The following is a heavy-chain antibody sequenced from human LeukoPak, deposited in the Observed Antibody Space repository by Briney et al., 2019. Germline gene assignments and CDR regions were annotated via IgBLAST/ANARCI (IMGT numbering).Heavy chain of an antibody. CDR3: ARWVGYSNWFDP. D-gene: IGHD2-15*01. CDR1: GYTFTGYY. J-gene: IGHJ5*02. V-gene: IGHV1-2*02. Sequence: ASVKVSCKASGYTFTGYYVLWVRQAPGQGLEWMGWINPNRGDTNYAQKFQGRVTMTRDTSISTAYMESSGLKSDDTAVYYCARWVGYSNWFDPWGQGTLVTVSS. CDR2: INPNRGDT.